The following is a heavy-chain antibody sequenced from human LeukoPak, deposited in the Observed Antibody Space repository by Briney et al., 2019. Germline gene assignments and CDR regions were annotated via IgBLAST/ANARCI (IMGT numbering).Heavy chain of an antibody. CDR2: IYTSGST. V-gene: IGHV4-4*07. Sequence: PSETLSLTCTVSGGSISSYYWSWIRQPAGKGLEWIGRIYTSGSTNYNPSLKSRVTMSVDTSKNQFSLKLSSVTAADTAVYYCARATPAYYDSSGYYDYYYYYYMDVWGKGTTVTVSS. CDR3: ARATPAYYDSSGYYDYYYYYYMDV. CDR1: GGSISSYY. D-gene: IGHD3-22*01. J-gene: IGHJ6*03.